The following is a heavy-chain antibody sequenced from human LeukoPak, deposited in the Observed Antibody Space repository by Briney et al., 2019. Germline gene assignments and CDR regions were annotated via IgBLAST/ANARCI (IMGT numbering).Heavy chain of an antibody. J-gene: IGHJ4*02. CDR3: ARGSESYFRPHFDY. V-gene: IGHV3-33*01. CDR2: IWFDGSNK. CDR1: GFSFSAFG. D-gene: IGHD3-10*01. Sequence: GRSLRLSCAASGFSFSAFGMHWVRQSPGKGLEWVSIIWFDGSNKYYADSVKGRFTISRDNSKNTVYLQMNSLRAEDTAVYYCARGSESYFRPHFDYWGQGTLVTVSS.